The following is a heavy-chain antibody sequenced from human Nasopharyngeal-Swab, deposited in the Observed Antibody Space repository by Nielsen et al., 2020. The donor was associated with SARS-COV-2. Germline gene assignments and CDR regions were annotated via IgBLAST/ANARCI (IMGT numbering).Heavy chain of an antibody. V-gene: IGHV5-51*01. CDR2: IYPGDSDT. J-gene: IGHJ3*02. Sequence: GESLKISCKGSGYSLTSYWIGWGRQMPGKGLEWMRIIYPGDSDTRYSPSFQGQVTISADKSISTAYLQWSSLKASDTAMYYCARDEGLCSSSSRGAFDIWGQGTMVTVSS. CDR3: ARDEGLCSSSSRGAFDI. CDR1: GYSLTSYW. D-gene: IGHD6-6*01.